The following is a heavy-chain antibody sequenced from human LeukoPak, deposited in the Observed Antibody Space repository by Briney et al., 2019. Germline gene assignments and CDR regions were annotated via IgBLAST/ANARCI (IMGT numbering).Heavy chain of an antibody. CDR2: IYYSGST. D-gene: IGHD6-19*01. V-gene: IGHV4-39*07. CDR3: ARDVGSSGWFDN. J-gene: IGHJ4*02. Sequence: PSETLSLTCTVSGGSISSSSYYWGWIRQPPGKGLEWIGSIYYSGSTYYNPSLKSRVTISVDTSKNQFSLKVSSVTAADTAVYYCARDVGSSGWFDNWGQGTLVTVSS. CDR1: GGSISSSSYY.